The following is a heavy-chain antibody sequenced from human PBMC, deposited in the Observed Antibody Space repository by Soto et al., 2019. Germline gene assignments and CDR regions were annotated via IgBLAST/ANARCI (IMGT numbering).Heavy chain of an antibody. CDR1: GYPFDTYG. Sequence: ASVKVSCKASGYPFDTYGINWVRQAPGQRPEWMGWISAYNGQTDYAQKFQGRVTMATDTSTNTAYIELRNLISDDTDVYYCARDPTEFWNYYFFDPLGPGTLLTVSS. CDR3: ARDPTEFWNYYFFDP. V-gene: IGHV1-18*04. D-gene: IGHD3-3*01. J-gene: IGHJ5*02. CDR2: ISAYNGQT.